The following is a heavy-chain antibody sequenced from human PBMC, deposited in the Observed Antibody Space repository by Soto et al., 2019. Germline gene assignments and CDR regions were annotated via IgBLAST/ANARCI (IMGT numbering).Heavy chain of an antibody. V-gene: IGHV3-23*01. J-gene: IGHJ4*03. CDR2: VSGDGYAS. D-gene: IGHD3-10*01. CDR1: GFTFSSNA. CDR3: AKRHYYGSGSFALAT. Sequence: EVRLLESGGGLVQPGGSLRLSCAGSGFTFSSNAMSWVRQAPGKGLEWVSSVSGDGYASDYADPVKGRFTVSRHNSKNTLYLQMNSLRAEDTAVYYCAKRHYYGSGSFALATWGQGTLVTVSS.